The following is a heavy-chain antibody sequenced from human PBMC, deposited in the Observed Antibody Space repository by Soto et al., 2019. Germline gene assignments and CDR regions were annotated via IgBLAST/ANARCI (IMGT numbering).Heavy chain of an antibody. CDR3: PRPPPGHPPGYYGMDV. V-gene: IGHV2-70*01. Sequence: VSGPTLVNPTQTLTLTCTFSGFSLSTSGMCVSWIRQPPGKALEWLALIDWDDDKYYSTSLKTRLTISKDTSKNQVVLTMTNMDPVDTATYYCPRPPPGHPPGYYGMDVWGQGTTVTVSS. CDR1: GFSLSTSGMC. J-gene: IGHJ6*02. CDR2: IDWDDDK.